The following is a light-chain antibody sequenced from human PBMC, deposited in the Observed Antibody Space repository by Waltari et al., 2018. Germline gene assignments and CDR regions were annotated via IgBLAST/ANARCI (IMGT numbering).Light chain of an antibody. CDR3: QQYNSYSLLS. CDR1: QRINKW. CDR2: KAS. Sequence: DIQMTQSPSTLSASVGVRFPITCRASQRINKWLACYQQKPGKAPKLLIYKASSLESGVPSRFSGSGSGTEFTLTISSLQPDDFATYYCQQYNSYSLLSFGGGTKVEIK. J-gene: IGKJ4*01. V-gene: IGKV1-5*03.